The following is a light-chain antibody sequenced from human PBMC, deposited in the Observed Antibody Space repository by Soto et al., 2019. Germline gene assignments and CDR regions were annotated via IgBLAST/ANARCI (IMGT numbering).Light chain of an antibody. J-gene: IGLJ1*01. CDR3: AAWDDSLNGYV. Sequence: QAVVTQPPSASGTPGQRVTISCSGSSSNIGRNPVNWYQQLPGTAPKLLIYSNSQRPSGVPDRVSGSKSGTSASLAISGLQSEDEADYYCAAWDDSLNGYVFGTGTKLTVL. V-gene: IGLV1-44*01. CDR2: SNS. CDR1: SSNIGRNP.